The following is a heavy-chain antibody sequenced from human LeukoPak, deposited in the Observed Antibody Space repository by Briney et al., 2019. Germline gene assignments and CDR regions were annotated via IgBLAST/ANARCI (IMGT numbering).Heavy chain of an antibody. V-gene: IGHV3-66*01. Sequence: GGSLRLSCAASGFTVSGNAMTWVRQVPGKGLEWVSIVYSDGTTYYADSVKGRFTISRDNSKNTLYLQMNSLRGEDTAVFYCARDRPGDGYFDYWGQGTLVTVSS. J-gene: IGHJ4*02. CDR2: VYSDGTT. D-gene: IGHD3-10*01. CDR3: ARDRPGDGYFDY. CDR1: GFTVSGNA.